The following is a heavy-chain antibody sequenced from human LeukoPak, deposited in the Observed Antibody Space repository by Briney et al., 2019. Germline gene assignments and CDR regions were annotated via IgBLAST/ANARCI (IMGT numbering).Heavy chain of an antibody. Sequence: GGSLRLSCVASGFTFSSHGMHWVRQAPGKGLEWVAFIRYDGSNKYYADSVKGRFTISRDDSKNTLYLQMNSLKTEDTAVYYCTTDSGLVGATMDVWGKGTTVTVSS. CDR1: GFTFSSHG. CDR3: TTDSGLVGATMDV. D-gene: IGHD1-26*01. V-gene: IGHV3-30*02. CDR2: IRYDGSNK. J-gene: IGHJ6*04.